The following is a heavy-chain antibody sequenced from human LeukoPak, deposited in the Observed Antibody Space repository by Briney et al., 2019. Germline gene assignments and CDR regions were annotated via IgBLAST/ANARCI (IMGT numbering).Heavy chain of an antibody. J-gene: IGHJ4*02. Sequence: KTGGSLRLSCAASAFSLSAYNMNWVRQAPGKGLEWVSSISYTGTYIYYADSVKGRFTISRDNAQNSLYLQMNSLRAEDTAIYYCVRDRGTYRPIDYWGQGTLVTVSS. D-gene: IGHD1-26*01. CDR3: VRDRGTYRPIDY. CDR2: ISYTGTYI. V-gene: IGHV3-21*04. CDR1: AFSLSAYN.